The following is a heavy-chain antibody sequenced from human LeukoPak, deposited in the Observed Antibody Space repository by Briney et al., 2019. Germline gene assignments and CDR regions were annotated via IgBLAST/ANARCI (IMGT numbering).Heavy chain of an antibody. J-gene: IGHJ4*02. V-gene: IGHV1-46*01. CDR2: INPTSGGT. Sequence: ASVKVSCKASGYTFTNYYMHWVRQGPGQGLEWMGIINPTSGGTSYAQKFQGRLTMTRDTSTSTVYVELSSLRSEDTAVYYCARDRLESSVGYFDYWGQGTLVTVSS. CDR3: ARDRLESSVGYFDY. CDR1: GYTFTNYY. D-gene: IGHD3-22*01.